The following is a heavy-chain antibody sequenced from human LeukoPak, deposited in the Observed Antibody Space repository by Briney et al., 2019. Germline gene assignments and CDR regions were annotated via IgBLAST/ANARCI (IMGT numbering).Heavy chain of an antibody. Sequence: PGGSLRLSCAASGFTFSSYAMSWVRQAPGKGLEWVSAISGSGGGTYYADSVKGRFTISRDNSKNTLYLQMNSLRAEDTAVYYCASHSSGWYKGAFDIWGQGTMVTVSS. CDR2: ISGSGGGT. CDR3: ASHSSGWYKGAFDI. CDR1: GFTFSSYA. V-gene: IGHV3-23*01. J-gene: IGHJ3*02. D-gene: IGHD6-19*01.